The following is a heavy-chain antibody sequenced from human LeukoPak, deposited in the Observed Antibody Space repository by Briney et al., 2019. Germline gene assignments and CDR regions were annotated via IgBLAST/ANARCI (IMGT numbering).Heavy chain of an antibody. CDR3: ARDFSHYPPNWFDP. J-gene: IGHJ5*02. V-gene: IGHV4-4*07. CDR2: IYSSGST. Sequence: SETLSLTCTVSGGSISSYYWSWIRQPAGKGLEWIGRIYSSGSTNYNPSLKSRVTMSVDTSKNQFSLKLSSVTAADTAVYYCARDFSHYPPNWFDPWGQGTLVTVSS. CDR1: GGSISSYY. D-gene: IGHD3-10*01.